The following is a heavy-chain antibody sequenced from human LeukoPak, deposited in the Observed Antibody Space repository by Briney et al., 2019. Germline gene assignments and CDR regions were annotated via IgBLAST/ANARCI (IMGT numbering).Heavy chain of an antibody. CDR3: ATNHITMVRGVPSPYYYGMDV. D-gene: IGHD3-10*01. J-gene: IGHJ6*04. CDR1: GYTFTSYA. CDR2: INAGNGNT. Sequence: ASVKVSCKASGYTFTSYAMHWVRQAPGQRLEWMGWINAGNGNTKCSQKFQGRVTITRDTSASTAYMELSSLRSEDTAVYYCATNHITMVRGVPSPYYYGMDVWGKGTTVTVSS. V-gene: IGHV1-3*01.